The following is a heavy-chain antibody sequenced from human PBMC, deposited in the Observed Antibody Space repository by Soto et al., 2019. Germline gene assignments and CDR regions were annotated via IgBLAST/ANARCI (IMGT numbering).Heavy chain of an antibody. J-gene: IGHJ4*02. Sequence: QVQMQQWGAGLVKPSESLSLTCAVYGGSFSDYYWNWIRQSPGKGLEWTGEINHGGGTNYNPSLKSRFTMSIDTSKNQFSLKLSSVTAADTALYYCARSPRLAIAYFDFWGQGTLVTVSS. CDR2: INHGGGT. CDR1: GGSFSDYY. V-gene: IGHV4-34*02. D-gene: IGHD6-25*01. CDR3: ARSPRLAIAYFDF.